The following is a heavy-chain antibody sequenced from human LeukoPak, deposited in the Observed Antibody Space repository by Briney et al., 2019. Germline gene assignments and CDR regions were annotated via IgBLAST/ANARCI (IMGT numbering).Heavy chain of an antibody. V-gene: IGHV4-59*01. Sequence: SETLSLTCTVSGGSISSYYWSWIRQPPGKGLEWIGYIYYSGSTNYNPSLKSRVTISVDTSKNQFSLKLSSVTAADTAVYYCARGEDGTGDYRPTYFDSWGQGTLVTVSS. CDR1: GGSISSYY. J-gene: IGHJ4*02. D-gene: IGHD4-17*01. CDR3: ARGEDGTGDYRPTYFDS. CDR2: IYYSGST.